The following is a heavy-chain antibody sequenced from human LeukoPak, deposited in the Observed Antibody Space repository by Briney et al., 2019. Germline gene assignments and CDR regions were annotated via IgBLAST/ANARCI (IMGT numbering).Heavy chain of an antibody. CDR1: GFTFSSYG. D-gene: IGHD4-23*01. CDR2: IRYDGSNK. V-gene: IGHV3-30*02. Sequence: PGGSLRLSCAASGFTFSSYGMHWVRQAPGKGLEWVAFIRYDGSNKYYADSVKGRFTISRDNSKNTLYLQMNSLRAEDTAVYYCAKGASPVPRGNDFDYWGQGTLVTVSS. J-gene: IGHJ4*02. CDR3: AKGASPVPRGNDFDY.